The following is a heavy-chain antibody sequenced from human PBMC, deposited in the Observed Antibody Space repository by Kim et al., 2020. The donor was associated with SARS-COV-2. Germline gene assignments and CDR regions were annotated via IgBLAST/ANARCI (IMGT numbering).Heavy chain of an antibody. CDR2: ISWNSGSI. Sequence: GGSLRLSCAASGFTFDDYAMHWVRQAPGKGLEWVSGISWNSGSIGYADSVKGRFTISRDNAKNSLYLQMNSLRAEDTALYYCAKDLTGYNTGAFDIWGQGTMVTVSS. CDR3: AKDLTGYNTGAFDI. J-gene: IGHJ3*02. D-gene: IGHD3-9*01. CDR1: GFTFDDYA. V-gene: IGHV3-9*01.